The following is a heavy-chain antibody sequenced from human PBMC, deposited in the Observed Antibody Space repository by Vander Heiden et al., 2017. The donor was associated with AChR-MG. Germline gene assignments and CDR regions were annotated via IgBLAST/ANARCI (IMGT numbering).Heavy chain of an antibody. CDR3: AREDGYNYKYAFDI. D-gene: IGHD5-12*01. CDR1: GYASTGYY. J-gene: IGHJ3*02. V-gene: IGHV1-2*04. Sequence: VQLVQSGAAVKTPGASVKVSCKASGYASTGYYSRGVRQAPGQGLEWMGWINPNSGGTKYAQKFQGWVTMTRDTSISTAYMELSRLRSDDTALYYCAREDGYNYKYAFDIWGQGTMVTVSS. CDR2: INPNSGGT.